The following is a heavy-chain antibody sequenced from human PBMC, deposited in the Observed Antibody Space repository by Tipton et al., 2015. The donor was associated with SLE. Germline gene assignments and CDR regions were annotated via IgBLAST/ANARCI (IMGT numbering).Heavy chain of an antibody. CDR3: AGGGGLYSSRSMDV. J-gene: IGHJ6*02. CDR1: GYTFTSYG. Sequence: QSGPEVKKPGPSVKVSCKASGYTFTSYGISWVRQAPGQGLEWMGWISAYNGNTNYAQKLQGRVTMTTDTSTSTAYMELRSLRSDDTGVYCGAGGGGLYSSRSMDVWGQGTTVTVSS. CDR2: ISAYNGNT. D-gene: IGHD6-13*01. V-gene: IGHV1-18*01.